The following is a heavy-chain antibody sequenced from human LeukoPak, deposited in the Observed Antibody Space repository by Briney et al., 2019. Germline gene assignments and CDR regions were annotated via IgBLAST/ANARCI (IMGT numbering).Heavy chain of an antibody. CDR1: GFSFDDYP. J-gene: IGHJ3*02. CDR2: INEDGGKT. D-gene: IGHD2-15*01. V-gene: IGHV3-43*02. Sequence: GGSLRLSCAASGFSFDDYPMHWVRQAPGKGLEWVSLINEDGGKTFYADSVRGRFTISRDNSKNSLYLQMNSLRTEDTALYYCAKEIDTLGTNAFDIWGQGTIITVSS. CDR3: AKEIDTLGTNAFDI.